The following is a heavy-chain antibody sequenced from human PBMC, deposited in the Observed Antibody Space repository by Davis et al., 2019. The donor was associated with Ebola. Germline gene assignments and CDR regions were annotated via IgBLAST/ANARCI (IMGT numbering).Heavy chain of an antibody. CDR2: INPNDGRT. J-gene: IGHJ3*02. CDR3: TTPGGQDSGYDVFDI. Sequence: AASVKVSCKASASSFSPYFMHWVRQAPGQGLEWMGMINPNDGRTIYAQKFQGRVTVTRDTSTTTVYMDLSSLRSEDTALYYCTTPGGQDSGYDVFDIWGQGTMVTVSS. CDR1: ASSFSPYF. D-gene: IGHD5-12*01. V-gene: IGHV1-46*03.